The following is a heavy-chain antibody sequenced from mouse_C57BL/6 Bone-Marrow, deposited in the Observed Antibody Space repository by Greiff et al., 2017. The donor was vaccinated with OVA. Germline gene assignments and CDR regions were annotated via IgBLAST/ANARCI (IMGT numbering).Heavy chain of an antibody. Sequence: LVESGPELVKPGASVKLSCKASGYTFTSYDINWVKQRPGQGLEWIGWIYPRDGSTKYNEKFKGKATLTVDTSSSTAYMELHSLTSEDSAVYFCARRGYYGSSYWYFDVWGTGTTVTVSS. J-gene: IGHJ1*03. D-gene: IGHD1-1*01. CDR2: IYPRDGST. CDR3: ARRGYYGSSYWYFDV. CDR1: GYTFTSYD. V-gene: IGHV1-85*01.